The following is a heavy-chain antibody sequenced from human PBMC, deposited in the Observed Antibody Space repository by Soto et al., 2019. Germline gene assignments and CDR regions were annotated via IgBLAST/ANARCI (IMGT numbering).Heavy chain of an antibody. V-gene: IGHV1-69*13. CDR3: ARLYDSSGYNDAFDI. D-gene: IGHD3-22*01. J-gene: IGHJ3*02. CDR1: GGTFSSYA. Sequence: SVKVSCKASGGTFSSYAISWVRQAPGQGLEWMGGIIPIFGTANYAQKFQGRVTITADESTSTAYMELSSLRSEDTAVYYCARLYDSSGYNDAFDIWGQGTMVTVSS. CDR2: IIPIFGTA.